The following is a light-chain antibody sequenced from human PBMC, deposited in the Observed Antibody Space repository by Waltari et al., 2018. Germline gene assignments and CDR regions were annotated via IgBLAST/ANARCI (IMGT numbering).Light chain of an antibody. Sequence: EVVLTQSPGTLSLSPGERATLSCRTSQSVGRTLAWYQQKPGQAPRLLIYAASTRATGIPDRFSGSGSGTDFSLTITRLEPEDFAVYYCQHYVRLPVTFGQGTMVEIK. CDR1: QSVGRT. CDR3: QHYVRLPVT. CDR2: AAS. V-gene: IGKV3-20*01. J-gene: IGKJ1*01.